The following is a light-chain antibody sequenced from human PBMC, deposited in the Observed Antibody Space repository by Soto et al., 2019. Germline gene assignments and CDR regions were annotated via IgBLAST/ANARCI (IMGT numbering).Light chain of an antibody. Sequence: QSVLTQPASVSGSPGQSITISCTGTSSDVGGYNYVSWYQQHPGKAPKLMIYDVSNRPSGVSNRFSGSKSGNTASLIISGLQAEDEADYYCSSYTSSSTAVFGGGTQLTVL. CDR1: SSDVGGYNY. CDR3: SSYTSSSTAV. CDR2: DVS. J-gene: IGLJ7*01. V-gene: IGLV2-14*01.